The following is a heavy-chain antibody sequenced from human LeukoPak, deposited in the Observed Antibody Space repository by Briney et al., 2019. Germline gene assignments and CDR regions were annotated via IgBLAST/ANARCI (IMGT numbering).Heavy chain of an antibody. V-gene: IGHV4-4*07. D-gene: IGHD2-21*02. CDR3: ARDGLGGDCYSARCNWFDP. J-gene: IGHJ5*02. Sequence: PSETLSLTCTVSGGSISSYYWSWIRQPAGKGLEWIGRIYNSGSTNYNPSPKSQVTMSVDTSKNQFSLKLSSVTAADTAVYYCARDGLGGDCYSARCNWFDPWGQGTLVTVSS. CDR1: GGSISSYY. CDR2: IYNSGST.